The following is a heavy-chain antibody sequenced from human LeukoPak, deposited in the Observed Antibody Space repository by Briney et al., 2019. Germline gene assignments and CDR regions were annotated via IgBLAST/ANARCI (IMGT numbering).Heavy chain of an antibody. CDR1: GYTFTSYA. CDR3: ATESRGMGIAAAPDY. Sequence: ASVKVSCKASGYTFTSYAMHWVRQAPGQRLEWMGWINAGNGNTKYSQEFQGGVTMTEDTSTDTAYMELSSLRSEDTAVYYCATESRGMGIAAAPDYWGQGTLVTVSS. V-gene: IGHV1-3*03. J-gene: IGHJ4*02. CDR2: INAGNGNT. D-gene: IGHD6-13*01.